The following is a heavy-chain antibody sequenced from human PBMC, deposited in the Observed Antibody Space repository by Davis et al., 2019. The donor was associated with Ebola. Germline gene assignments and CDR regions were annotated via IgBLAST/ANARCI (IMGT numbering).Heavy chain of an antibody. V-gene: IGHV3-30*02. CDR1: GFTFSRYG. J-gene: IGHJ6*02. D-gene: IGHD5-18*01. CDR2: IRYDGSNK. CDR3: AKEDTAMNTGPDFYFGMDV. Sequence: PGGSLRLSCAASGFTFSRYGMHWVRQAPGKGLEWVAFIRYDGSNKYYADSVKGRFTISRDNSKNTLYLQMNSLRAEDTAVYYCAKEDTAMNTGPDFYFGMDVWGQGTTVTVSS.